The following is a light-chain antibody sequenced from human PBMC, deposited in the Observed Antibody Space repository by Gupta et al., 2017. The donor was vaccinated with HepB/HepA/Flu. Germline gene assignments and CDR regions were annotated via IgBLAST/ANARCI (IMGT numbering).Light chain of an antibody. V-gene: IGKV1-8*01. CDR2: AAS. CDR1: QGISSY. J-gene: IGKJ1*01. CDR3: QQDDSSPRT. Sequence: AIRMTQSPSSFSASTGDRVTITCRASQGISSYLAWYQQKPGKAPKLLIYAASTVQSGVPSRFSGSGSGTDFTLTISGLQSEDFATYYCQQDDSSPRTFGQGTKVEIK.